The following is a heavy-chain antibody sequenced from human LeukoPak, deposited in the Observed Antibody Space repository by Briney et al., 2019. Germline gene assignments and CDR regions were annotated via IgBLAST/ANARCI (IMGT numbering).Heavy chain of an antibody. J-gene: IGHJ3*02. D-gene: IGHD1-26*01. CDR1: GFTFSRYW. Sequence: GGALRLSCVASGFTFSRYWMSWVRQAPGKGLEWVANIKQDGGERYYVDSVKGRFTISRDNAKNSLYLQMNSLRAEDTAVYYCARVRGSYSAADAFDIWGQGTMVTVSS. CDR2: IKQDGGER. CDR3: ARVRGSYSAADAFDI. V-gene: IGHV3-7*04.